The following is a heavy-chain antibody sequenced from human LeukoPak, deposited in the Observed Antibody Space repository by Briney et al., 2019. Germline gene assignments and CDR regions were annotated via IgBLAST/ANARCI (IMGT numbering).Heavy chain of an antibody. CDR1: GFTFSSYS. J-gene: IGHJ3*02. CDR3: AREDSSGWTVNAFDI. V-gene: IGHV3-21*01. D-gene: IGHD6-19*01. Sequence: PGGSLRLSCAASGFTFSSYSMNWVRQAPGKGLEWVSSISSSSYIYYADSVKGRFTISRDNAKNSLYLQMNSLRAEDTAVYYCAREDSSGWTVNAFDIWGQGTMVTVSS. CDR2: ISSSSYI.